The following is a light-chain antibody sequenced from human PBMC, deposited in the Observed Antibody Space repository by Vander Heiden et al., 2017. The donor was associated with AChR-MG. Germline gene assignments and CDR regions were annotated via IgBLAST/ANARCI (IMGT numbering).Light chain of an antibody. Sequence: QSALTQPTSASGSPGPSVTISCTGTSSDVGGYNYVPWYQQHPGKAPKLMIYEVTKRPSGVPDRFSGSKSGNTASLTVSGLQAEDEADYYCSSYAGSNVYVFGTGTKVTVL. CDR1: SSDVGGYNY. J-gene: IGLJ1*01. V-gene: IGLV2-8*01. CDR2: EVT. CDR3: SSYAGSNVYV.